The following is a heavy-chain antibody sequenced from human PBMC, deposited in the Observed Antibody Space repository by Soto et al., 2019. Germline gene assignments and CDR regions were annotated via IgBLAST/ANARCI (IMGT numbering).Heavy chain of an antibody. D-gene: IGHD2-2*01. CDR1: GYTFTSYY. V-gene: IGHV1-46*01. Sequence: ASVKVSCKASGYTFTSYYMHWVRQAPGQGLGWMGIINPSGGSTSYAQKFQGRVTMTRDTSTSTVYMELSSLRSEDTAVYYCAREPHCSSTSCYGFGMDVWGQGTTVTVSS. CDR2: INPSGGST. CDR3: AREPHCSSTSCYGFGMDV. J-gene: IGHJ6*02.